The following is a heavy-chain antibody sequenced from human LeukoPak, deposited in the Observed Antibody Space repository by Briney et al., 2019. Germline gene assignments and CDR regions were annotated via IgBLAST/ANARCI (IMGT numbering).Heavy chain of an antibody. Sequence: PSETLSLTCTVSGGYISGYYWSWIRQPAGKGLEWVGRIYTSGSTHYNPSLKSRVTMSVDTSKNQFSLNLSSVTAADTAVYYCARLMTGTTTAVDIWGQGTMVTVSS. V-gene: IGHV4-4*07. CDR2: IYTSGST. J-gene: IGHJ3*02. CDR3: ARLMTGTTTAVDI. CDR1: GGYISGYY. D-gene: IGHD1-7*01.